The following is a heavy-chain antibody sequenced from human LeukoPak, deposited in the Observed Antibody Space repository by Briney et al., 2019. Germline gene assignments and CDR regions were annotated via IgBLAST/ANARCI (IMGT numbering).Heavy chain of an antibody. CDR2: ISSSGGTI. CDR3: ARGHYDILTGPLPPLY. V-gene: IGHV3-48*03. D-gene: IGHD3-9*01. Sequence: GGSLRLSCAASGFTFSSYEMNWVRQAPGKGLEWVSYISSSGGTIYYADSVKGRFTISRDNAKNSLYLQMNSLRAEDTAVYYCARGHYDILTGPLPPLYWGQGTLVTVSS. J-gene: IGHJ4*02. CDR1: GFTFSSYE.